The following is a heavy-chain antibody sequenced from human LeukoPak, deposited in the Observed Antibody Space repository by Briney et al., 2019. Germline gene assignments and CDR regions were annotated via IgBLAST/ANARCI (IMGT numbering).Heavy chain of an antibody. CDR1: GYTLTELS. J-gene: IGHJ4*02. V-gene: IGHV1-24*01. D-gene: IGHD6-25*01. Sequence: ASVKVSCKVSGYTLTELSMHWVRQAPGKGLEWMGGFDPEDGETIYAQKFQGRVTMTRDTSTSTVYMELSSLRSEDTAVYYCARTGTYSSGGFDYWGQGTLVTVSS. CDR3: ARTGTYSSGGFDY. CDR2: FDPEDGET.